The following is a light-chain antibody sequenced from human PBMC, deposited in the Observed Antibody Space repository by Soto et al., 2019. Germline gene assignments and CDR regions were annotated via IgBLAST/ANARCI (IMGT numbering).Light chain of an antibody. CDR2: DVI. J-gene: IGLJ1*01. Sequence: QSVLTQPASVSGSLGQSITISCTGTSSDVGTYTYVSWYQQHPGKAPKLIIYDVIKRPSGVPDRFSGSKSGNTASLTISGLQAEDEADYYCCSYAGSYTHVFGTGTKVTVL. CDR1: SSDVGTYTY. V-gene: IGLV2-11*01. CDR3: CSYAGSYTHV.